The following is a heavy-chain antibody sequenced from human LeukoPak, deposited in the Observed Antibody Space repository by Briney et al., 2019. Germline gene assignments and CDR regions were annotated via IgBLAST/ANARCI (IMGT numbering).Heavy chain of an antibody. CDR1: GGSISSYY. D-gene: IGHD5-24*01. CDR3: ARVWDGYNFDC. V-gene: IGHV4-59*01. Sequence: SETLSLTCTVSGGSISSYYCSWIRQPPPQGLEWIGYIYYSGSTNYNPSLKSRVTISVDTSKNQFSLKLSSVTAADTAVYYCARVWDGYNFDCWGQGTLVTVCS. CDR2: IYYSGST. J-gene: IGHJ4*02.